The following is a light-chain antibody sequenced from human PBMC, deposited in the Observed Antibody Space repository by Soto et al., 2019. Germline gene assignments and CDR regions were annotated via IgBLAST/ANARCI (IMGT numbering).Light chain of an antibody. CDR1: ESVSSD. V-gene: IGKV3-15*01. J-gene: IGKJ4*02. Sequence: EIVLTQSPATLSVSPGDTVTLSCRASESVSSDLDWFQHKVGQAPRLLIYGASTTATGIPARFSGRGSGTDFTLNISSLQSEDFAIYWCKQHNNWPLTFGGGTKVEIK. CDR3: KQHNNWPLT. CDR2: GAS.